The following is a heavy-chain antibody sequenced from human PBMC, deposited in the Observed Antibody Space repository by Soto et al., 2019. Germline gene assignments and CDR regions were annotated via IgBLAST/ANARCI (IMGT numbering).Heavy chain of an antibody. J-gene: IGHJ4*02. V-gene: IGHV4-59*01. Sequence: PSETLSLTCTVSGGSISSYYGSRIRQPPAKGLEWIGYIYYSGSTNYNPSLKSRVTISVDTAKNQFSLKLSSVTAADTAVYYCARANIQARWLQLPPDYWGQGTLVTVS. CDR2: IYYSGST. CDR1: GGSISSYY. D-gene: IGHD5-12*01. CDR3: ARANIQARWLQLPPDY.